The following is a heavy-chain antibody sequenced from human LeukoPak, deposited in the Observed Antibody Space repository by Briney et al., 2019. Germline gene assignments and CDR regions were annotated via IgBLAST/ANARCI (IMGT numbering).Heavy chain of an antibody. Sequence: GGSLRLSCAASGFTFSNAWMSWVRQAPGKGLEWVGRIKSKTDGGTTDYAAPVKGRFTISRDDSKNTLYLQMNSLKTEDTAVYYCTTSIMITFGGVIAPDYWGQGTLVTVSS. V-gene: IGHV3-15*01. J-gene: IGHJ4*02. CDR1: GFTFSNAW. CDR3: TTSIMITFGGVIAPDY. D-gene: IGHD3-16*02. CDR2: IKSKTDGGTT.